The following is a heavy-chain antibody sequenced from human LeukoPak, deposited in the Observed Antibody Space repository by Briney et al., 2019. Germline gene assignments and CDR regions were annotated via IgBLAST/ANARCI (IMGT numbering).Heavy chain of an antibody. D-gene: IGHD3-3*01. J-gene: IGHJ5*01. CDR1: GGSISSGSYY. Sequence: SETLSLTCTVSGGSISSGSYYWNWIRQPAGKGLEWIGRIYTSGSTNYSPSLKSRVAISVDTSKNQFSLKLSSVTAADTAVYYCARGPTIFGVVANWFDSWGQGTLVTVSS. CDR3: ARGPTIFGVVANWFDS. V-gene: IGHV4-61*02. CDR2: IYTSGST.